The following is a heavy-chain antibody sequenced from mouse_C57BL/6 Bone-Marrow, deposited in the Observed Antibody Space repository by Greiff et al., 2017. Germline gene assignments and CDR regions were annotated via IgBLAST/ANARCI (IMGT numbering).Heavy chain of an antibody. J-gene: IGHJ3*01. CDR1: GYTFTSYG. CDR3: ARSPIDYYGSSYAWFAY. D-gene: IGHD1-1*01. V-gene: IGHV1-81*01. Sequence: QVQLQQSGAELARPGASVKLSCKASGYTFTSYGISWVKQRTGQGLEWIGEIYPRSGNTYYNEKFKGKATLTADKSSSTAYMELRSLTSEDSAVYFCARSPIDYYGSSYAWFAYWGQGTLVTVSA. CDR2: IYPRSGNT.